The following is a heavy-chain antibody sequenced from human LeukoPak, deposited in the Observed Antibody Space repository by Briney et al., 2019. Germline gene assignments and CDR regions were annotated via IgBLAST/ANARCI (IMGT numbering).Heavy chain of an antibody. CDR3: ARGGIAAAET. V-gene: IGHV4-4*07. D-gene: IGHD6-13*01. Sequence: TSETLSLTCTVSGGSISGYYWSWIRQPAGKGLEWIGRVYTSGSTDYNPSLKSRVTISVDTSKNQFSLKLSSVTAADTAVYYCARGGIAAAETWGQGTLVTVSS. CDR2: VYTSGST. CDR1: GGSISGYY. J-gene: IGHJ4*02.